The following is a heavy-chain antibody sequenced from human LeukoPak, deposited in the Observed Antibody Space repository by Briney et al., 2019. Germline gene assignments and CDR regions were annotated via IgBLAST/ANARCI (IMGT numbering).Heavy chain of an antibody. V-gene: IGHV3-15*01. D-gene: IGHD1-26*01. J-gene: IGHJ4*02. Sequence: GGSLRLSCAASGFTFSNAWMSWVRQAPGKGLEWVGRIKSKTDGGTTDYAAPVKGRFTISRDDSKNMLYLQMNSLRTEDTAVYYCTTDSSGSPTHYWGQGTLVTVSS. CDR3: TTDSSGSPTHY. CDR1: GFTFSNAW. CDR2: IKSKTDGGTT.